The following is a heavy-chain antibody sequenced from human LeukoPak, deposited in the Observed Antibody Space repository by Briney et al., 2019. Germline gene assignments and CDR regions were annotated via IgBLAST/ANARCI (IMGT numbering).Heavy chain of an antibody. CDR3: ARDSSTVTTDLDY. CDR1: GFIFRSYE. V-gene: IGHV3-48*03. D-gene: IGHD4-17*01. Sequence: GGSLRLSCAASGFIFRSYEMNWVRQAPGQGLEWVSYISSSGSNIYSADSVKGRFTISRDNAKNSLYLQMNSLRAEDTAVYYCARDSSTVTTDLDYWGQGTLVTVSS. CDR2: ISSSGSNI. J-gene: IGHJ4*02.